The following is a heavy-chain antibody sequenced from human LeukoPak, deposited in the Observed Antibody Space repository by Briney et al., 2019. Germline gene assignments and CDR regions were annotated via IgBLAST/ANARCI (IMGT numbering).Heavy chain of an antibody. Sequence: PGGSLRLSCEASGLTFSRDWMGWVRQAPGKGLEWVANIRQDGGETYYGDSVKGRFIISRDSAKNSLFLQMNRLRAEDTAVYYCATYSSLNTREFQYWGQGTLVTVS. CDR3: ATYSSLNTREFQY. CDR2: IRQDGGET. D-gene: IGHD3-22*01. J-gene: IGHJ1*01. V-gene: IGHV3-7*01. CDR1: GLTFSRDW.